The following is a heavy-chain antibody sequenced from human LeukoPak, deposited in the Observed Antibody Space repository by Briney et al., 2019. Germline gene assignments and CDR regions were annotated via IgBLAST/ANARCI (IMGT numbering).Heavy chain of an antibody. D-gene: IGHD6-13*01. J-gene: IGHJ5*02. Sequence: AALKVSCKASGYTFTSYGISWVRQAPGQGLEWMGWISAYNGNTNYAQKLQGRVTMTTDTSTSTAYIELRSLRSDDTAVYYCARDLRAAWFDPWGQGTLVTVSS. CDR2: ISAYNGNT. CDR3: ARDLRAAWFDP. CDR1: GYTFTSYG. V-gene: IGHV1-18*01.